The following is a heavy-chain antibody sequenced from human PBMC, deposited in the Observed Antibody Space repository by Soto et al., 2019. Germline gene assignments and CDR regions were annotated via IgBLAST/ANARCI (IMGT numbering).Heavy chain of an antibody. V-gene: IGHV3-30*18. D-gene: IGHD4-4*01. Sequence: QVQLVESGGGVVQPGRSLTVSCAASGFAFSSYGMHWVRQAPGKGLQWVAVISYDGRNKYYADSVKGRFTISRDNSKNTLLLQMNRLRAEDTAVYYCAKVRLDYSNYYHYGMDVWDQGTTVTVSS. CDR3: AKVRLDYSNYYHYGMDV. CDR2: ISYDGRNK. J-gene: IGHJ6*02. CDR1: GFAFSSYG.